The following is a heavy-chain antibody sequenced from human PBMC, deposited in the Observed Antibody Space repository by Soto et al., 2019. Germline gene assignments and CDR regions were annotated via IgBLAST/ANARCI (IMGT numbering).Heavy chain of an antibody. J-gene: IGHJ4*02. Sequence: EVQLLESGGGLVQPGGSLRLSCAASGFAFHTHALSWVRQAPGKGLEWVSGISASGVTTYYADSVKGRFTISRDNSNNTVTLQRNSLRAEDTAFYYCAKARTPPLSLSPTSPAIKNLLVGQCFDSWGQGTLVTVSS. CDR3: AKARTPPLSLSPTSPAIKNLLVGQCFDS. V-gene: IGHV3-23*01. D-gene: IGHD2-8*02. CDR2: ISASGVTT. CDR1: GFAFHTHA.